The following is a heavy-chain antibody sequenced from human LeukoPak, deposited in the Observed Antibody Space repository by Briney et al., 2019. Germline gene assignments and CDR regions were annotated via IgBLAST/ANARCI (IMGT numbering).Heavy chain of an antibody. Sequence: SGTLSLTCAVSGGSISSSNWWSWVRQPPGKGLDWIGNVYSSGSTYYNPSLKSRVTISVDTSKNQFSLKLSSVTAADTAVYYCARGGGSGSFVDPWGQGTLVTVSS. CDR2: VYSSGST. V-gene: IGHV4-4*02. CDR3: ARGGGSGSFVDP. D-gene: IGHD3-10*01. J-gene: IGHJ5*02. CDR1: GGSISSSNW.